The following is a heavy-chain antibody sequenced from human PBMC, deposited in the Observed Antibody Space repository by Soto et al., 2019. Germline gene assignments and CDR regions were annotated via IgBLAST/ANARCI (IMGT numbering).Heavy chain of an antibody. V-gene: IGHV3-33*01. D-gene: IGHD6-13*01. Sequence: GGSLRLSCAASGFTFSSYGMHWVRQAPGKGLEWVAVIWFDGSNKYYADSVKGRFTISRDNSKNTLYLQMNSLRAEDTAVYYCARDRTGQQLDLHYGMDVWGQGTTVTVSS. CDR1: GFTFSSYG. CDR3: ARDRTGQQLDLHYGMDV. J-gene: IGHJ6*02. CDR2: IWFDGSNK.